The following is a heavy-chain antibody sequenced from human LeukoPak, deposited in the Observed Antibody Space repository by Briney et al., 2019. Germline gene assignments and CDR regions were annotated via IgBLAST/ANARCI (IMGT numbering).Heavy chain of an antibody. CDR1: GFTFSSYW. V-gene: IGHV3-74*01. D-gene: IGHD6-13*01. CDR2: INSDGSST. CDR3: AKARPHMGSSWPFDY. J-gene: IGHJ4*02. Sequence: GGSLRLSCAASGFTFSSYWMHWVRQAPGKGLVWVSRINSDGSSTSYADSVKGRFTISRDNAKNTLYLQMNSLRAEDMAVYYCAKARPHMGSSWPFDYWGQGTLVTVSS.